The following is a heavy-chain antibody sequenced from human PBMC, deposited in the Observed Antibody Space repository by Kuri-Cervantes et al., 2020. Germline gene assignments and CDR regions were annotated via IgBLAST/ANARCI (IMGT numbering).Heavy chain of an antibody. D-gene: IGHD2-15*01. V-gene: IGHV4-31*03. CDR1: GGSISSGGYY. CDR2: IYYSGST. CDR3: ARGSWEGWFDP. J-gene: IGHJ5*02. Sequence: SETLSLTCTVSGGSISSGGYYWSWIRQPPGKGLEWIGYIYYSGSTYYNPSLKSRVTISVDTSKNQFSLKLSSVTAADTAVYYCARGSWEGWFDPWGQGTLVTVSS.